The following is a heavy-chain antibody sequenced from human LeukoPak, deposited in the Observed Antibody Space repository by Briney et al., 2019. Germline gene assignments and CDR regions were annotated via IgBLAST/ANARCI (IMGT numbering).Heavy chain of an antibody. J-gene: IGHJ4*02. V-gene: IGHV4-59*12. CDR2: MYHSGST. D-gene: IGHD6-19*01. Sequence: SETLSLTCTVSGDSISNSYWSWIRQPPGRGLEYIGYMYHSGSTNYNPSLKSRVTILVDTSKNQFSLKLSSVTAADTAVYYCARGRGTYSSGWYGWLPPGPNDYWGQGTLVTVSS. CDR1: GDSISNSY. CDR3: ARGRGTYSSGWYGWLPPGPNDY.